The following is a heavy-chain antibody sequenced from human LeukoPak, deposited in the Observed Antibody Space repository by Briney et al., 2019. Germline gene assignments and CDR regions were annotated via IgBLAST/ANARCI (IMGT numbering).Heavy chain of an antibody. V-gene: IGHV3-48*01. CDR2: ISTSSSTI. D-gene: IGHD2-15*01. J-gene: IGHJ4*02. CDR1: GFSFSTYS. Sequence: GGSLRLSCAVSGFSFSTYSMNWVRQAPGKGLEWVSYISTSSSTIYYADSVKGRFTISRDNAKNSLYLQMNSLRAEDTAVYYCARDQTPFYWGQGSLVTVSS. CDR3: ARDQTPFY.